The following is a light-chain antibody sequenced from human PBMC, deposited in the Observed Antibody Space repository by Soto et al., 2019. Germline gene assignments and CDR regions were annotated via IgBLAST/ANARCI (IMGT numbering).Light chain of an antibody. CDR2: DAS. J-gene: IGKJ1*01. CDR3: HQYDSIVQT. Sequence: EIVLTQSPCTLSFSPWERSTLSFMASQSVRNSLLAWYQQKPGQPPRLLIYDASTRATATPERFSGSGSGTDFTLTISRLEPEDFAVYYCHQYDSIVQTFGQGTKVDIK. V-gene: IGKV3-20*01. CDR1: QSVRNSL.